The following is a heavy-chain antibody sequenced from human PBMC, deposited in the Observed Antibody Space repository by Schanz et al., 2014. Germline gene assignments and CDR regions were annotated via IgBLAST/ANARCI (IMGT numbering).Heavy chain of an antibody. Sequence: EGQLAESGGGLVQPGGSLRLSCAVSGFTVSSNHMSWVRQAPGKGLEWVSALSGSGGSTYYADSVKGRFTISRDNAKNSLFLQMNSLRVEDTAVYYCARLPVGYGSGIWDVWGQGTSVTVSS. V-gene: IGHV3-66*04. CDR3: ARLPVGYGSGIWDV. D-gene: IGHD3-10*01. CDR1: GFTVSSNH. J-gene: IGHJ6*02. CDR2: SGSGGST.